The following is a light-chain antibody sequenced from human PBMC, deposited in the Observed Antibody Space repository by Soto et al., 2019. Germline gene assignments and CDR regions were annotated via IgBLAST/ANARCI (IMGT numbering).Light chain of an antibody. CDR2: DVS. J-gene: IGLJ1*01. CDR3: SSYTSSSTLNYV. V-gene: IGLV2-14*01. Sequence: QSALTQPASVSGSPGQSITISCTGTSSDVGGYNYVSWYQQHPGTAPKLMIYDVSNRPSGVSNRLSGSKSGNTASLTISGLQAEDEADYYCSSYTSSSTLNYVFGTGTKVTVL. CDR1: SSDVGGYNY.